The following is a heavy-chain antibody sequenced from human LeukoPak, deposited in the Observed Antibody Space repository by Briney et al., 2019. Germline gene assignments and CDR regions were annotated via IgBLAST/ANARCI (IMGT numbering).Heavy chain of an antibody. V-gene: IGHV3-21*01. CDR3: ARDGGAAAGANAFDI. CDR2: ISCSSSYI. J-gene: IGHJ3*02. D-gene: IGHD6-13*01. CDR1: GFTFSSYS. Sequence: GGSLRLSCAASGFTFSSYSMNWVRQAPGKGPEWVSSISCSSSYIYYADSVKGRFTISRDNAKNSLYLQMNSLRAEDTAVYYCARDGGAAAGANAFDIWGQGTMVTVSS.